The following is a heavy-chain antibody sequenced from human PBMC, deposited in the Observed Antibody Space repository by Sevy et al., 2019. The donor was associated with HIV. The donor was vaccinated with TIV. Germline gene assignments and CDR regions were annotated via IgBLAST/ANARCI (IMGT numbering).Heavy chain of an antibody. CDR2: ISWNSGSI. D-gene: IGHD6-19*01. V-gene: IGHV3-9*01. Sequence: GGSLRLSCAASRFTFDDYAMHWVRQAPGKGLEWVSGISWNSGSIGYADSVKGRFTISRDNAKNSLSLQMNSLRAEDTALYYCAKALAGIAVAGGSDYWGHGTLVTVSS. CDR3: AKALAGIAVAGGSDY. CDR1: RFTFDDYA. J-gene: IGHJ4*01.